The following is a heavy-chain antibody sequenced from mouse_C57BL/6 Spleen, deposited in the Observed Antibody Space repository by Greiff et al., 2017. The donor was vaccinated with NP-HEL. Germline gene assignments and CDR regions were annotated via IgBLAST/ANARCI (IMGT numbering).Heavy chain of an antibody. V-gene: IGHV5-6*01. CDR3: ASSYGNFFMDY. D-gene: IGHD2-1*01. Sequence: DVQLVESGGDLVKPGGSLKLSCAASGFTFSSYGMSWVRQTPDKRLEWVATISSGGSYTYYPDSVKGRFTISRDNAKNTLYLQMSSLKSEDTAMYYCASSYGNFFMDYWGQGTSVTVSS. J-gene: IGHJ4*01. CDR2: ISSGGSYT. CDR1: GFTFSSYG.